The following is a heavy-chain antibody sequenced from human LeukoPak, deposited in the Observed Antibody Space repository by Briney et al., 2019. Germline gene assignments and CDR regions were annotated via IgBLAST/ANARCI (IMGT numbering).Heavy chain of an antibody. V-gene: IGHV3-11*01. Sequence: GRSLRLSCAASGFTFSDYYMSWIRQAPGKGLEWVSYISSSGSTIYYADSVKGRFTISRDNSKNTLYLQMNSLRAEDTAVYYCAKWPAKGWFDPWGQGTLVTVSS. CDR3: AKWPAKGWFDP. J-gene: IGHJ5*02. D-gene: IGHD2-8*01. CDR2: ISSSGSTI. CDR1: GFTFSDYY.